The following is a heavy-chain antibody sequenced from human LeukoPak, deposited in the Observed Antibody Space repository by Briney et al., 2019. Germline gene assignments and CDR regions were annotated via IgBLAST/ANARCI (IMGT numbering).Heavy chain of an antibody. CDR3: AREYCSSTSCPPGPKGY. D-gene: IGHD2-2*01. V-gene: IGHV3-23*01. Sequence: QPGGSLRLSCAASGFTFSSYAMSWVRQAPGKGLEWVSAISGSGGSTYYADSVKGRFTISRDNAKNSLYLQMNSLRAEDTAVYYCAREYCSSTSCPPGPKGYWGQGTLVTVSS. CDR1: GFTFSSYA. CDR2: ISGSGGST. J-gene: IGHJ4*02.